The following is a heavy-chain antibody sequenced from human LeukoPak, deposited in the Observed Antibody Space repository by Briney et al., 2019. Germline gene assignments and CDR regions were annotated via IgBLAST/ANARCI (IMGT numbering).Heavy chain of an antibody. CDR3: AKGAGPPWFDP. CDR2: ISSTGRT. Sequence: SQTLSLTCTVSGASISSDTYFWSWIRQPAGKGLEWIGCISSTGRTDYNPSLTSRVTISIDTSKNQLSMQLNSVTAADTAVYYCAKGAGPPWFDPWGQGTLVTVSS. J-gene: IGHJ5*02. V-gene: IGHV4-61*02. CDR1: GASISSDTYF. D-gene: IGHD6-19*01.